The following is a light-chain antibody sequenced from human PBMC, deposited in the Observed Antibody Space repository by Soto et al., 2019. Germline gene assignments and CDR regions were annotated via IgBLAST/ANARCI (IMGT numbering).Light chain of an antibody. CDR2: DAS. Sequence: EIVLTQSPGTLSLSPGERATLSCRASQSVSSSYLAWYQQKPGQAPRLLIYDASNRATGIPARFSGSGSGTDFTLTIIRLEPEDFAVYYCQQYDISPWTFGQGTKVDIK. CDR3: QQYDISPWT. V-gene: IGKV3-20*01. CDR1: QSVSSSY. J-gene: IGKJ1*01.